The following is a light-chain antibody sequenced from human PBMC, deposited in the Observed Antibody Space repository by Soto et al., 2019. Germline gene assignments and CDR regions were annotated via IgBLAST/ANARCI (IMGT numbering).Light chain of an antibody. CDR2: DVT. CDR3: WSHGGGCTPLL. V-gene: IGLV2-11*01. J-gene: IGLJ2*01. Sequence: QSALTQPRSVSGSPGQSVTISCTGTSSDVGGYNYVSWYQQHPGQAPKLMIYDVTKRPSGVPDRFAGSKSVNTASLSISGLQAEDEADYDCWSHGGGCTPLLFGGGTKVAVL. CDR1: SSDVGGYNY.